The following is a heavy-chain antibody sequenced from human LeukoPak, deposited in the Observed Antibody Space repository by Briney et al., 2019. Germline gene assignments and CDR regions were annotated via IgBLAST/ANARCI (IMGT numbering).Heavy chain of an antibody. D-gene: IGHD5-24*01. V-gene: IGHV3-74*01. Sequence: GGSLRLSCAASGFPLRSNWMHWVRQAPGKGLVWVSRTKSDGSETSYADSVKGRFTISRDNAKNTLYLQMNSLRAEDTAVYYCARTDNLDYWGQGTLVTVSS. J-gene: IGHJ4*02. CDR2: TKSDGSET. CDR1: GFPLRSNW. CDR3: ARTDNLDY.